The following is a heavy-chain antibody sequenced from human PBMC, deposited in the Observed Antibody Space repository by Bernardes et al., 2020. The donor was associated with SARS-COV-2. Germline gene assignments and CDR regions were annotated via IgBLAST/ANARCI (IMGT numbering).Heavy chain of an antibody. J-gene: IGHJ4*02. CDR3: AKDGSGGKPYYFEY. Sequence: GGSLRLSCVGSGFTFSSYAMSWVRQAPGKGLEWVSVISGSGGNTEYADFVKGRFTISRDNSKNTIYLQMNSLRAEDTAVYYCAKDGSGGKPYYFEYWGQGTLVTDSS. CDR1: GFTFSSYA. V-gene: IGHV3-23*01. D-gene: IGHD6-19*01. CDR2: ISGSGGNT.